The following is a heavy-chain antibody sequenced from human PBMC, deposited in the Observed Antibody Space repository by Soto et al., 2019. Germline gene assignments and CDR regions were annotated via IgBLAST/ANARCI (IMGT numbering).Heavy chain of an antibody. V-gene: IGHV1-8*01. D-gene: IGHD6-19*01. J-gene: IGHJ3*02. CDR3: ARENGYSSGWYGRAFDI. CDR2: MNPNSGNT. CDR1: GYTFTSYD. Sequence: QVQLVQSGAEVKKPGASVKVSCKASGYTFTSYDINWVRQATGQGLEWMGWMNPNSGNTGYAQKFQGRVTMTRNTSISTAYRELSSLRSEDTAVYYCARENGYSSGWYGRAFDIWGQGTMVTVSS.